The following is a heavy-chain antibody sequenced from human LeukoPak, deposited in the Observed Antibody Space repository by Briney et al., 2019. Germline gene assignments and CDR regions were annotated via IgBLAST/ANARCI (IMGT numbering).Heavy chain of an antibody. D-gene: IGHD3-10*01. Sequence: GGSLRLSCAASGFTFSSYWMSWVRQAPGKGLEWVANIKQDGSEKYYVDSVKGRFTISRDNAKNSLYLQMNSLRAEDTAVYYCAEVDYYGWFDPWGQGTLVTVSS. CDR2: IKQDGSEK. CDR1: GFTFSSYW. J-gene: IGHJ5*02. CDR3: AEVDYYGWFDP. V-gene: IGHV3-7*01.